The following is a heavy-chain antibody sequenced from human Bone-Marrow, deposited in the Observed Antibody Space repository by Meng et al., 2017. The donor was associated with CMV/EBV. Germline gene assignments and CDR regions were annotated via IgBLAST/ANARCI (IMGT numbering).Heavy chain of an antibody. D-gene: IGHD2-2*02. V-gene: IGHV1-58*01. Sequence: SVKVSCKASGFTFTSSAVQWVRQARGQRLEWIGWIVVGSGNTNYAQKFQERVTITRDMSTSTAYMELSSLRSDDTAVYYCAARIHIPRVNTQDLSSGEAFDIWGQGTMVTVSS. CDR3: AARIHIPRVNTQDLSSGEAFDI. J-gene: IGHJ3*02. CDR1: GFTFTSSA. CDR2: IVVGSGNT.